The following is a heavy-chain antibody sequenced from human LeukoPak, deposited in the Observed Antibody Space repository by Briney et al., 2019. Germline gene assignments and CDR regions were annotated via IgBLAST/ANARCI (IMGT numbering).Heavy chain of an antibody. J-gene: IGHJ4*02. CDR1: GFTFSSYA. CDR3: AKGTGYSSGWAFDY. D-gene: IGHD6-19*01. CDR2: ISGSADNT. V-gene: IGHV3-23*01. Sequence: GGSLRLSCAAFGFTFSSYAMSWVRQAPGKGLEWVSAISGSADNTYYADSVKGRFTISRDNSKNTLYLQMNSLRAEDTAVYYCAKGTGYSSGWAFDYWGQGTLVTVSS.